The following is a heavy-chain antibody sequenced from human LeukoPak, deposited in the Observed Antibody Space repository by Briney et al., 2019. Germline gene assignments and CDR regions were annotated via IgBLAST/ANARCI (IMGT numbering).Heavy chain of an antibody. CDR2: IIPIFGTA. Sequence: GASVKVSCKASGGTFSSYAISWVRQAPGQGLEWMGGIIPIFGTANYARKFQGRVTITTDESTSTAYMELSSLRPEDTAVYYCARGVVPAAILGFDYYYYMDVWGKGTTVTVSS. CDR1: GGTFSSYA. J-gene: IGHJ6*03. D-gene: IGHD2-2*01. CDR3: ARGVVPAAILGFDYYYYMDV. V-gene: IGHV1-69*05.